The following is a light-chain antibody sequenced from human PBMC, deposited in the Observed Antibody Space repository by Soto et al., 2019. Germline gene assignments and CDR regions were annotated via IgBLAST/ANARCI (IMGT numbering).Light chain of an antibody. CDR2: AAS. V-gene: IGKV1-27*01. Sequence: DIQMTQSPSSLSASVGDRVTITCRASQGISNYLAWYQHKPGKVPKLLIYAASTLQSGVPSRFSGSGSGTDFTLTISSLQPEDVATYYCQKYNSAPSITFGKGTRLEIK. CDR1: QGISNY. CDR3: QKYNSAPSIT. J-gene: IGKJ5*01.